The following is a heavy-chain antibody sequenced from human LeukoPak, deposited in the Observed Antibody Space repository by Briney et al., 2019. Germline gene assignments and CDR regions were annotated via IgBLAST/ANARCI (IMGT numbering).Heavy chain of an antibody. J-gene: IGHJ4*02. Sequence: SGTLSLTCAVSAGSISSSNWWTWVRQPPGKGLEWIGEIYHNGSTNYNPSLKSRVTISVDTSKNQFSLKLSSVTAADTAVYYCARERYDYVWGSYRYKGPYYFDYWGQGTLVTVSS. D-gene: IGHD3-16*02. V-gene: IGHV4-4*02. CDR3: ARERYDYVWGSYRYKGPYYFDY. CDR1: AGSISSSNW. CDR2: IYHNGST.